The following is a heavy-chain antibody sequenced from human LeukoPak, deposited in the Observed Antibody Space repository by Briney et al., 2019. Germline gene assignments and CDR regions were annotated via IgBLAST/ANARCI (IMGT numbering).Heavy chain of an antibody. Sequence: GGSLRLSCRTSGFTFADYALSWFRQAPGKGQEWVGFIRSKAYGGTTECAASVKDRFTILRDDSTSIVYLQMKSLKIEDTAVYYCGRAPRPVAWNWFDPWGQGTLVTVSS. J-gene: IGHJ5*02. CDR3: GRAPRPVAWNWFDP. V-gene: IGHV3-49*03. CDR1: GFTFADYA. D-gene: IGHD2-15*01. CDR2: IRSKAYGGTT.